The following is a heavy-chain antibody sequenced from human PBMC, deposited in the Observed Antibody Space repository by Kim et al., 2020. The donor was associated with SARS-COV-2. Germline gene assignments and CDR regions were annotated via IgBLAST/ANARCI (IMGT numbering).Heavy chain of an antibody. Sequence: GGSLRLSCAASGFTFNSYALSWVRQAPGMGLEWVSGIGPGGDTHYVDSVKGRFTISRDNSRNTLSLQMNSLRVEVTAVYYWAKYTVKTSPDYGGQGALGT. CDR2: IGPGGDT. V-gene: IGHV3-23*01. CDR1: GFTFNSYA. D-gene: IGHD4-17*01. J-gene: IGHJ4*02. CDR3: AKYTVKTSPDY.